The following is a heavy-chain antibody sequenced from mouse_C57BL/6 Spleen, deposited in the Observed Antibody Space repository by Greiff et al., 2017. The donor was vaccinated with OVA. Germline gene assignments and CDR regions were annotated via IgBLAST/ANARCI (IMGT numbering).Heavy chain of an antibody. CDR2: IHPNSGNT. Sequence: QVQLLQSGAELVKPGASVKLSCKASGYTFTSYWMHWVKQRTGQGLEWIGMIHPNSGNTNYNEKFKSKATLTVDKSSSTAYMQLSSLTSADSAVYYCARFGLRDAYWGTGALVTVSA. CDR1: GYTFTSYW. D-gene: IGHD2-13*01. CDR3: ARFGLRDAY. V-gene: IGHV1-64*01. J-gene: IGHJ3*01.